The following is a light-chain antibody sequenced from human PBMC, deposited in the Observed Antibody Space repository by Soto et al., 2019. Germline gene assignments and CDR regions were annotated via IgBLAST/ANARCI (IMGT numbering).Light chain of an antibody. CDR2: WAS. Sequence: DIVMTQSPDSLAVSLGERATINCKSSQSVLYSSNNRNYLAWYQQKPGQPPKLLLYWASTRESGVPDRFSGSGSGTDFTLTISSQQAEDVAVYYCHQYYSIPRTFGQGTKVEIK. J-gene: IGKJ1*01. CDR3: HQYYSIPRT. V-gene: IGKV4-1*01. CDR1: QSVLYSSNNRNY.